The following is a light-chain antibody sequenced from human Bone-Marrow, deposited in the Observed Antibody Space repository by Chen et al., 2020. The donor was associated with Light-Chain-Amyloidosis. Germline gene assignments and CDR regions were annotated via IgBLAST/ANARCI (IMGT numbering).Light chain of an antibody. V-gene: IGLV2-14*01. CDR2: EVT. Sequence: QSAPTQPAFVSGSPGQSITISCPGTSSDVGGDNHVSWYQQHPDKAPKLMIYEVTNRPSWVPDRFSGSKSDNAASLTISGLQTEDEADYFCSSYTITNTLVFGSGTRVTVL. CDR1: SSDVGGDNH. CDR3: SSYTITNTLV. J-gene: IGLJ1*01.